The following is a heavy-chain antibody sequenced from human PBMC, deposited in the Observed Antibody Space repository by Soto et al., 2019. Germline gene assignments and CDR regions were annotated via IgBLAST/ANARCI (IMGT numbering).Heavy chain of an antibody. CDR1: GFTFSNAW. CDR3: ARLDGSSSRINDY. CDR2: ISSSSSTI. Sequence: GGSLRLSCAASGFTFSNAWMSWVRQAPGKGLEWVSYISSSSSTIYYADSVKGRFTISRDNAKNSLYLQMNSLRDEDTAVYYCARLDGSSSRINDYWGQGTLVTVSS. D-gene: IGHD6-6*01. V-gene: IGHV3-48*02. J-gene: IGHJ4*02.